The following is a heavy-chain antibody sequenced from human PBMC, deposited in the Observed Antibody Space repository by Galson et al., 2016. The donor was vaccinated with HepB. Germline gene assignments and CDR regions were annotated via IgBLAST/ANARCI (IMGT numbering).Heavy chain of an antibody. D-gene: IGHD3-10*01. J-gene: IGHJ6*02. V-gene: IGHV3-33*01. CDR3: ARGEERGIQAVVYYGMDV. CDR1: GFTFRSYG. Sequence: SLRLSCAASGFTFRSYGMHWVRQAPGKGLEWVAVIWYDGSYEYYADSVKGRFTISRDNSKNTLYLQMNSLRDEDTAVYTCARGEERGIQAVVYYGMDVWGQGTTVTVSS. CDR2: IWYDGSYE.